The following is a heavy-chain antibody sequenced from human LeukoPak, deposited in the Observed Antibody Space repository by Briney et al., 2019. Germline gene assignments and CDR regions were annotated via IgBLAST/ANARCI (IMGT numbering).Heavy chain of an antibody. V-gene: IGHV3-11*01. Sequence: PGGSLRLSCIASGFTFSDYYMSWIRQAPGKGLEWVSYISGSGSSMYNADSVKGRFTISRDNAKNSLYLQMNSLRAEDTAVYYCARDLYYGSGSQSNIDYWGQGTLVTVSS. D-gene: IGHD3-10*01. J-gene: IGHJ4*02. CDR3: ARDLYYGSGSQSNIDY. CDR1: GFTFSDYY. CDR2: ISGSGSSM.